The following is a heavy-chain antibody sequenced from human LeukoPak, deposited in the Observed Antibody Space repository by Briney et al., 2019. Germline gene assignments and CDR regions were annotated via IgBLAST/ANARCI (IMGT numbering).Heavy chain of an antibody. V-gene: IGHV1-18*01. D-gene: IGHD3-16*02. Sequence: ASVKVSCKDSGYTFTSYGISWVRQAPGQGLEWMGWISAYNGNTNYAQKLQGRVTMTTDTSTSTAYMELRSLRSDDTAVYYCAILDDYVWGSYRYPYYFDYWGQGTLVTVSS. CDR2: ISAYNGNT. J-gene: IGHJ4*02. CDR3: AILDDYVWGSYRYPYYFDY. CDR1: GYTFTSYG.